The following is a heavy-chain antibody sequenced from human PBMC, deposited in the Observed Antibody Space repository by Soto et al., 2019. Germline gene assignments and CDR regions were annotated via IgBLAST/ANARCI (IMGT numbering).Heavy chain of an antibody. Sequence: PGGSLRLSCAASGFTFNDFSMNWVRQAPGKGLEWVSSISSSSSYIYYADSVKGRFTISRDNAKNSLYLQMNSLRAEDTAVYYCARDQDRSGWYLSDAFDIWGQGTMVTVSS. CDR1: GFTFNDFS. V-gene: IGHV3-21*01. D-gene: IGHD6-13*01. CDR3: ARDQDRSGWYLSDAFDI. CDR2: ISSSSSYI. J-gene: IGHJ3*02.